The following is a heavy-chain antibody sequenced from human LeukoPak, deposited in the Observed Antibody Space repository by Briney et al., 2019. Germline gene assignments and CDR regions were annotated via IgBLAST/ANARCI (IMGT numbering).Heavy chain of an antibody. CDR3: GRVWRVRGVITAVFDS. CDR2: IKQDGSEK. J-gene: IGHJ4*02. D-gene: IGHD3-10*01. V-gene: IGHV3-7*01. Sequence: PGGSLRLSCAASGFTFSSYWMSWVRQAPGKGLEWVANIKQDGSEKNYVDSVKGRFTISRDNAKNSLYLQMNSLRAEDTAVYYCGRVWRVRGVITAVFDSWGQGTLVTVSS. CDR1: GFTFSSYW.